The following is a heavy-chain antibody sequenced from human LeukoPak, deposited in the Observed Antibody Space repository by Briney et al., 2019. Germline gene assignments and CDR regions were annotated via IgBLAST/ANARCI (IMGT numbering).Heavy chain of an antibody. CDR3: ARTLSGDYFDY. Sequence: SETLSLTCTVSGGSISSYYWSWLRQPPGKGLEWIGYIYYSGSTNYNPSLKSRVTISVDTSKNQFSLKLSSVTAADTAVYYCARTLSGDYFDYWGQGTLVTVSS. CDR2: IYYSGST. CDR1: GGSISSYY. V-gene: IGHV4-59*01. D-gene: IGHD1-26*01. J-gene: IGHJ4*02.